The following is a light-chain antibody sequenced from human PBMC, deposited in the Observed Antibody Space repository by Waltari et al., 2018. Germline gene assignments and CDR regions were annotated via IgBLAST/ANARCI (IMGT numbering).Light chain of an antibody. V-gene: IGLV2-14*01. CDR1: SSDAGGYNF. Sequence: QSALTQPASVSGSLGQSITISCTGTSSDAGGYNFVSWYPQDPGKAPKLMIYEVSNRPSGVSNRFSGSKSCNTASLTISGLQAEDEADYYCSSHTTSSIWVFGGGTKVTVL. CDR2: EVS. CDR3: SSHTTSSIWV. J-gene: IGLJ3*02.